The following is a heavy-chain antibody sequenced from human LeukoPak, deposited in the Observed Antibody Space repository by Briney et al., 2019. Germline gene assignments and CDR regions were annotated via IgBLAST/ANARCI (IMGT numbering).Heavy chain of an antibody. J-gene: IGHJ6*03. V-gene: IGHV1-8*01. CDR3: ARSYCSSTSCPGVDYYYYMDV. CDR2: MNPNSGNT. D-gene: IGHD2-2*01. Sequence: ASVKVSCKASGYTFTSYDINWVRQATGQGLEWMGSMNPNSGNTGYAQKFQGRVTMTRNTSISTAYMELSSLRSEDTAVYYCARSYCSSTSCPGVDYYYYMDVWGKGTTVTISS. CDR1: GYTFTSYD.